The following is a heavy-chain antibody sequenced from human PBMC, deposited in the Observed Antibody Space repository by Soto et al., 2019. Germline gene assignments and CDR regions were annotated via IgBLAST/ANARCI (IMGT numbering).Heavy chain of an antibody. V-gene: IGHV3-13*01. CDR3: ARVEYCISTSGAAGAFDI. J-gene: IGHJ3*02. CDR2: IGTAGDT. Sequence: PGWSLRLSCAASGFTFSSYDMHWVRQATGKGLEWVSAIGTAGDTYYPGSVKRRFTISRENAKNSLYLQMNSLRAEDTAVYYCARVEYCISTSGAAGAFDIWGQGTMVTVS. CDR1: GFTFSSYD. D-gene: IGHD2-2*01.